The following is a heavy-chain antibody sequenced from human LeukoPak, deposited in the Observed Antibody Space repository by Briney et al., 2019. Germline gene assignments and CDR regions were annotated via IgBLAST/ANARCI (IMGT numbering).Heavy chain of an antibody. CDR2: INFYNGNI. J-gene: IGHJ4*02. V-gene: IGHV1-18*01. Sequence: ASVKVSCKASGYTFTSYDINWVRQAPGQGLEWMGWINFYNGNIDYAQKLQGRVTMTTDTSTSTAYMELRSLRSDDTAVYHCARVGDILTGYPYYFDYWGQGTLVTVSS. CDR3: ARVGDILTGYPYYFDY. CDR1: GYTFTSYD. D-gene: IGHD3-9*01.